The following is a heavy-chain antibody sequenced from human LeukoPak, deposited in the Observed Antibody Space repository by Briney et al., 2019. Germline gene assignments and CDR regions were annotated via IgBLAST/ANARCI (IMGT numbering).Heavy chain of an antibody. V-gene: IGHV1-3*01. D-gene: IGHD3-3*01. CDR2: INAGNGNT. J-gene: IGHJ6*02. CDR3: ASAPRYDFWSGYYDRYGIDV. Sequence: ASVKVSCKASGYTFTSYAMHWVRQAPGQRLEWMGWINAGNGNTKYSQKFQGRVTITRDTSASTAYMELSSLRSEDTAVYYCASAPRYDFWSGYYDRYGIDVWGQGTTVTVSS. CDR1: GYTFTSYA.